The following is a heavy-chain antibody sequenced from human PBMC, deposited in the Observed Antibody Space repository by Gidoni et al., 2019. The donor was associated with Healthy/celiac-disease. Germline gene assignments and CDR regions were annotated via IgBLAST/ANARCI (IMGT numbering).Heavy chain of an antibody. CDR3: ARPNTSWGSLRVDY. D-gene: IGHD3-16*01. V-gene: IGHV5-51*01. CDR1: GYSFPSYW. Sequence: EVQLVQSGAEVKKPGESLKISCTGSGYSFPSYWIGWVRQMPGKGLEWMGIIYAGDSDTRYSPSFQGQVTISADKSISTACLQWSSLKASVTAMYYCARPNTSWGSLRVDYWGQGTLVTVSS. CDR2: IYAGDSDT. J-gene: IGHJ4*02.